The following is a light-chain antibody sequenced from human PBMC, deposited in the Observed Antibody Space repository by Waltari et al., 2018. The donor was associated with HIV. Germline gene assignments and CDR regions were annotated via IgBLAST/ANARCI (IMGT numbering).Light chain of an antibody. J-gene: IGLJ3*02. Sequence: QSALTQPPSASGSPGQSVTLSCTGTSSDVGGSDYVSWYQQHPGKAPTLMIFEVSKRPSGVPDRFSGSKSGNTASLTVSGLQAEDEADYYCSSFAGTNNLVFGGGTKLTVL. CDR3: SSFAGTNNLV. CDR1: SSDVGGSDY. CDR2: EVS. V-gene: IGLV2-8*01.